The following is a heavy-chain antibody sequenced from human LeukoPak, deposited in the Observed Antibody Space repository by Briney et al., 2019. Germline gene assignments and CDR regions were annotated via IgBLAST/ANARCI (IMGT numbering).Heavy chain of an antibody. CDR2: IRYDGSNK. Sequence: GGSLRLSCAASGFTFSSYCMHWVRQAPGKGLEWVSFIRYDGSNKYYADSVKGRFTISRDNSKNTLYLQMNSLRAEDTAVYYCAKVGGYYYDSSGYYYIDYWGQGTLVTVSS. CDR3: AKVGGYYYDSSGYYYIDY. J-gene: IGHJ4*02. D-gene: IGHD3-22*01. V-gene: IGHV3-30*02. CDR1: GFTFSSYC.